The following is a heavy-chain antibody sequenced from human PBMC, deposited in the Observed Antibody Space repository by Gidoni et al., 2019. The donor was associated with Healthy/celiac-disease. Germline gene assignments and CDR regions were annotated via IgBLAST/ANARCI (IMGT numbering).Heavy chain of an antibody. Sequence: QVQLVQSGAEVKKPGASVKVSCKASGYTFTSYAMHWVRQAPGQRLEWMGWINAGNGNTKYSQKFQGRVTITRDTSASTAYMELSSLRSEDTAVYYCARDRVQWLARNQFGLDYWGQGTLVTVSS. CDR3: ARDRVQWLARNQFGLDY. CDR1: GYTFTSYA. D-gene: IGHD6-19*01. J-gene: IGHJ4*02. V-gene: IGHV1-3*01. CDR2: INAGNGNT.